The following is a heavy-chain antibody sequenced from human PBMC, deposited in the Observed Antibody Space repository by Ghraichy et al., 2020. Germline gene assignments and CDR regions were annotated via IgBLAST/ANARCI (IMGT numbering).Heavy chain of an antibody. J-gene: IGHJ6*02. CDR3: ARSRRRTMVRGDYGMDV. CDR1: GGCFSGYY. Sequence: SETLSLTCAVYGGCFSGYYWSWIRQPPGKGLEWIGEINHTGSTNYNPSLKSRVTISVDTSKNQFSLKLSSVTAADTAVYYCARSRRRTMVRGDYGMDVWGQGTTVTVSS. D-gene: IGHD3-10*01. CDR2: INHTGST. V-gene: IGHV4-34*01.